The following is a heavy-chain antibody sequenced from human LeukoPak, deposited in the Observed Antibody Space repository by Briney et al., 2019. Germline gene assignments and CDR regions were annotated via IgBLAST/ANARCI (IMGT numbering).Heavy chain of an antibody. V-gene: IGHV1-46*01. CDR1: GYTFTSYG. D-gene: IGHD3-9*01. CDR3: ARDLMRYDISTHHDDY. Sequence: ASVKVSCKASGYTFTSYGISWVRQAPGQGLEWMGIINPSGGSTSYAQKFQGRVTMTRDTSTSTVYMELSSLRSEDTAVYYCARDLMRYDISTHHDDYWGQGTLVTVSS. CDR2: INPSGGST. J-gene: IGHJ4*02.